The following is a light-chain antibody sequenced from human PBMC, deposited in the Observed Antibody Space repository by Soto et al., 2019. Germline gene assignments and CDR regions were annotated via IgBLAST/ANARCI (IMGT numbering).Light chain of an antibody. CDR3: QHYYSWPRT. CDR2: GAS. V-gene: IGKV3-15*01. J-gene: IGKJ1*01. CDR1: QSVGSN. Sequence: EIVLTQSPGTLSLSPGERATLSCRASQSVGSNLAWYQQRPGQPPRLLTHGASTRATGIPARFSGSGSGTEFTLTITSLQSEDFAVYYCQHYYSWPRTFGQGTKVDIK.